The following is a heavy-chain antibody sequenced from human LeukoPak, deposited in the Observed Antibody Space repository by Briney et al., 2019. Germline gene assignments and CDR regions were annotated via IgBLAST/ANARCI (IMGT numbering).Heavy chain of an antibody. J-gene: IGHJ4*02. CDR2: IWCDGSNK. Sequence: PGGSLRLSCAASGFTFSSYGMHWVRQAPGKGLEWVAVIWCDGSNKYYADSVKGRFTISRDNSKNTLYLQMNSLRAEDTAVYYCAKDLVKAAADTDYWGQGTLVTVSS. CDR1: GFTFSSYG. V-gene: IGHV3-33*06. D-gene: IGHD6-13*01. CDR3: AKDLVKAAADTDY.